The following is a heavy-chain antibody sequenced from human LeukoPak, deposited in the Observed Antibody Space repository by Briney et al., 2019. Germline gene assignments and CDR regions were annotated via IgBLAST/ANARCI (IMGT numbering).Heavy chain of an antibody. D-gene: IGHD5-18*01. Sequence: PSETLFLTCTVSGDSISSSAYFWAWIRQPPGKGLEWIASISYTGSTYYNPFLKSRLTISVDTSKNQFSLRLSSVTAADTAVYRCARLRAMVGTFDSWGQGALVTASS. CDR3: ARLRAMVGTFDS. CDR1: GDSISSSAYF. V-gene: IGHV4-39*01. CDR2: ISYTGST. J-gene: IGHJ4*02.